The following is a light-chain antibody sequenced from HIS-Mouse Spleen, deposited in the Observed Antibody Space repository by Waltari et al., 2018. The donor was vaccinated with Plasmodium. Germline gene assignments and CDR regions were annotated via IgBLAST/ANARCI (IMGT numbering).Light chain of an antibody. CDR1: QSVSSY. J-gene: IGKJ4*01. CDR2: DAS. V-gene: IGKV3-11*01. CDR3: QQRSNWPRVLT. Sequence: EIVLTQSPATLSLSPGERAPLSCRARQSVSSYLAWYQQKTGQAPRLLIYDASNRATGIPARFSGSGSGTDFTLTISSLEPEDFAVYYCQQRSNWPRVLTFGGGTKVEIK.